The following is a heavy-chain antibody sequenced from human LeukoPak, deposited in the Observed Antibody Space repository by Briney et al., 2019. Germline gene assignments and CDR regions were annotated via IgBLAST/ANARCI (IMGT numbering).Heavy chain of an antibody. CDR3: AREVYCSSTSCHPIFDP. CDR2: IYYSGST. V-gene: IGHV4-59*01. Sequence: PSETLSLTCTVSGGSISGYYWSWIRQPPGKGLEWIGYIYYSGSTNYNPSLKSRVTLSVDTSKNQFSLKLSSVTAADTAVYYCAREVYCSSTSCHPIFDPWGQGTLVTVSS. D-gene: IGHD2-2*01. CDR1: GGSISGYY. J-gene: IGHJ5*02.